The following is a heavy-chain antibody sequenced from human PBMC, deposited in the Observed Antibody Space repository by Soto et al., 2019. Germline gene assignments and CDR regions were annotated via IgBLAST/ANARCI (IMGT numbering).Heavy chain of an antibody. V-gene: IGHV3-9*01. J-gene: IGHJ6*02. CDR3: AKDQGPRVLQVRYGLDV. D-gene: IGHD1-1*01. CDR1: GFTFNNYA. Sequence: PGGSLRLSCAASGFTFNNYAFHWVRQAPGKGLEWVSGISWTSESIDYADSVKGRFTISRDNAGNSLYLQMNSLRPEDTAVYYCAKDQGPRVLQVRYGLDVWGQGTTVTVSS. CDR2: ISWTSESI.